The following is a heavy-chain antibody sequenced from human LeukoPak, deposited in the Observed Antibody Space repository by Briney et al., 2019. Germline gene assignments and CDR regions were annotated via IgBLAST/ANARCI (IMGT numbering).Heavy chain of an antibody. D-gene: IGHD6-19*01. CDR1: GFTFSSYS. J-gene: IGHJ4*02. Sequence: GGSLRLSCPPSGFTFSSYSMHWVSQAQGKGLGWVSAILYDVRNKYYTNSGKGRSTISRDNSKNTLYLQMTSLRAEDRAVYYCARGLSSSGNLDYWGQGTMVTVSS. CDR3: ARGLSSSGNLDY. CDR2: ILYDVRNK. V-gene: IGHV3-30*04.